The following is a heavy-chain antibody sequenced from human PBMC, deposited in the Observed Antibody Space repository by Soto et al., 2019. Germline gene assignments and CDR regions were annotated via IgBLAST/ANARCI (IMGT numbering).Heavy chain of an antibody. D-gene: IGHD7-27*01. CDR2: IGGTDGDSDGVP. CDR3: VKRGRNWGAFDF. CDR1: GFILNNYA. J-gene: IGHJ3*01. V-gene: IGHV3-23*01. Sequence: VQLLESGGDLVQPGGSLRLSCVASGFILNNYAMSWVRQAPGKGLEWVSTIGGTDGDSDGVPWYEDSVKGRFTISRDSSANHLFSAMDNLRAGDSALYYCVKRGRNWGAFDFWGQGTTVVVSS.